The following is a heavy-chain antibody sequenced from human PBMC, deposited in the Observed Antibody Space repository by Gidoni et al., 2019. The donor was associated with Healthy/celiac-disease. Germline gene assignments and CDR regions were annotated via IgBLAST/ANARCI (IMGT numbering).Heavy chain of an antibody. CDR1: GFTFSSYD. V-gene: IGHV3-13*05. CDR3: AEGGGSYYGY. CDR2: IGTAGDP. Sequence: EVQLVESGGGLVQPGGSLSLSCAASGFTFSSYDMPWVRQATGTGLAWFSAIGTAGDPYYPGSVKGRCTISRENAKNSLDLQMNSRRAGDTAVYYCAEGGGSYYGYWGQGTLVTVSS. D-gene: IGHD1-26*01. J-gene: IGHJ4*02.